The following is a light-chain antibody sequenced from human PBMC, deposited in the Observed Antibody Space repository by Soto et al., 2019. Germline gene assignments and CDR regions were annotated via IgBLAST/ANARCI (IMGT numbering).Light chain of an antibody. CDR1: QSVRSNY. CDR2: GAS. CDR3: QQYGSSHT. Sequence: EIVLTQSPGTLSLSPGERATLSCRASQSVRSNYLAWYQQKPGQAPRLLIYGASSRATGIPDRFSGTGSGTDFTLTISRLEPEDFAVYYCQQYGSSHTFGQGTKLEIK. V-gene: IGKV3-20*01. J-gene: IGKJ2*01.